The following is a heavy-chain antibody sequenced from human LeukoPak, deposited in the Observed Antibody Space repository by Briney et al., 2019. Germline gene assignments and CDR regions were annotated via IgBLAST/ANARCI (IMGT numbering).Heavy chain of an antibody. CDR3: ARRLIGQWLVPN. D-gene: IGHD6-19*01. J-gene: IGHJ4*02. Sequence: ASVKVSCKASGYTFTSYDINWVRQGTGQGLEWMGWMNPNSGNTGYAQKFQGRVTMTRNTSISTAYMELSSLRSEDTAVYYCARRLIGQWLVPNWGQGTLVTVSS. CDR1: GYTFTSYD. V-gene: IGHV1-8*01. CDR2: MNPNSGNT.